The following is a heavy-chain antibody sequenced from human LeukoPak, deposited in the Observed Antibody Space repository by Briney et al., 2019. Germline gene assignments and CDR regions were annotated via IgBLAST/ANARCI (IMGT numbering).Heavy chain of an antibody. J-gene: IGHJ4*02. Sequence: GGSLRLSCAASGFTFSSYSMNWVRQAPGKGMEWVSSISSSSSYIYYADSVKGRFTISRDNAKNSLYLQMNSLRAEDTAVYYCARDTNTVTRSDYWGQGTLVTVSS. V-gene: IGHV3-21*01. CDR2: ISSSSSYI. CDR1: GFTFSSYS. D-gene: IGHD4-17*01. CDR3: ARDTNTVTRSDY.